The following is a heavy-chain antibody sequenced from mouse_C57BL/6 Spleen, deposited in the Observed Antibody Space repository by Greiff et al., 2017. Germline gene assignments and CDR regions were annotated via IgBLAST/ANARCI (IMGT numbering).Heavy chain of an antibody. V-gene: IGHV1-64*01. D-gene: IGHD2-2*01. Sequence: QVQLQQPGAELVKPGASVKLSCKASGYTFTSYWMHWVKQRPGQGLEWIGMIHPNSGSTNDNEKFKSKATLTVDKSSSTAYMQLSSLTSEDSAVYYCARRGYDYYYAMDYWGQGTSVTVSS. CDR2: IHPNSGST. CDR3: ARRGYDYYYAMDY. J-gene: IGHJ4*01. CDR1: GYTFTSYW.